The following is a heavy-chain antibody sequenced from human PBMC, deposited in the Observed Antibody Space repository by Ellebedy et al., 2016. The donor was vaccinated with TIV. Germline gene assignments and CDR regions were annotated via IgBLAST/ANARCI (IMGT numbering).Heavy chain of an antibody. CDR3: ATHGPADSSSSRWFNP. CDR2: MNPNSGNT. V-gene: IGHV1-8*01. CDR1: GYTFTSYD. D-gene: IGHD6-6*01. J-gene: IGHJ5*02. Sequence: ASVKVSXXASGYTFTSYDINWVRQATGQGLEWMGWMNPNSGNTGYAQKFQGRVTMTRNTSISTAYMELSSLRSEDTAVYYCATHGPADSSSSRWFNPWGQGTLVTVSS.